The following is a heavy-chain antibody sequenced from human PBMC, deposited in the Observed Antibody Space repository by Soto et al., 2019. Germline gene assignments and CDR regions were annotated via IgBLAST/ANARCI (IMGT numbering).Heavy chain of an antibody. Sequence: QVQLVQSGAEVKKPGASVKVSCKASGYTFTGYDMHWVRQAPGQGLEWMGWISPNSGDTNYAQKFQGWVTMTRDKSISTAYMELSRLRSDDTAVYYCARTHCSSISCYVGSWDYWGQGTLVTVSS. CDR2: ISPNSGDT. D-gene: IGHD2-2*01. V-gene: IGHV1-2*04. CDR1: GYTFTGYD. CDR3: ARTHCSSISCYVGSWDY. J-gene: IGHJ4*02.